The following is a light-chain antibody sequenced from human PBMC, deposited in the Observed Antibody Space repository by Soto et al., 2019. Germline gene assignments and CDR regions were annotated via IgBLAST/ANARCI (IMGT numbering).Light chain of an antibody. CDR3: AAWDDSLNAVV. CDR1: SSNIGSNT. Sequence: QSVLTHPPSASGPPGQRVTISCSGSSSNIGSNTVNWYQQLPGTAPKLLIYSNNQRPSGVPDRFSGSKSGTSASLAISGLQSEDEADYYCAAWDDSLNAVVFGGGTKVTVL. CDR2: SNN. V-gene: IGLV1-44*01. J-gene: IGLJ2*01.